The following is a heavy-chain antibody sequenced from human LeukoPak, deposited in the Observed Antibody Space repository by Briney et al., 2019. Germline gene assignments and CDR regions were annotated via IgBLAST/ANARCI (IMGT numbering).Heavy chain of an antibody. CDR3: ARAHYYYGMDV. V-gene: IGHV4-59*01. Sequence: SETLSLTCAVYGGSFSGYYWSWNRQPPGKGLEWIGYIYYSGSTNYNPSLKSRVTISVDTSKNQFSLKLSSVTAADTAVYYCARAHYYYGMDVWGQGTTVTVSS. J-gene: IGHJ6*02. CDR1: GGSFSGYY. CDR2: IYYSGST.